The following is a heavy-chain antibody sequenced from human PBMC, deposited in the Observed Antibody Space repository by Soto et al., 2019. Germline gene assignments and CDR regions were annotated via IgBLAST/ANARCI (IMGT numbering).Heavy chain of an antibody. CDR2: INQDETKK. D-gene: IGHD1-26*01. Sequence: EVQLVESGGGLVQPGGSLRLSCRTSGFTFNTHWMSWVRQAPGKGLEWVANINQDETKKYYVDSVEGRFTVSRDNAKTSVYLQMNSLRAEDTAVYYCARGEHSTSSYYYYGLDVWGQGTTVTVSS. J-gene: IGHJ6*02. CDR3: ARGEHSTSSYYYYGLDV. CDR1: GFTFNTHW. V-gene: IGHV3-7*05.